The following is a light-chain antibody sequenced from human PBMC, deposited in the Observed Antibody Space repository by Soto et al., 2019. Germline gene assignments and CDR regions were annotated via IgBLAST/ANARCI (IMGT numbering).Light chain of an antibody. Sequence: DIQMTQSPSSLSASVGDRVTITCRASQTISSSLNWYQQKPGKAPDLLIYAASNLQSGVPSRFSGRGSGSDFTLTISSLHPEDFATYYCQQSYSSPQMYTFGQGTRLEIK. V-gene: IGKV1-39*01. CDR3: QQSYSSPQMYT. CDR2: AAS. J-gene: IGKJ2*01. CDR1: QTISSS.